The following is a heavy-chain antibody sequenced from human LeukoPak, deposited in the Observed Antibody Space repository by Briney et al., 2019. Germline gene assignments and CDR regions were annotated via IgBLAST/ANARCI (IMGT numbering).Heavy chain of an antibody. V-gene: IGHV3-30*18. Sequence: GGSLRLSCAASGFTFSSYGMHWVRQAPGKGLEWVAVISYDGSNKYYADSVKGRFTISRDNSKNTLYLQMNSLRAEDTAVYYCAKREYYDYVWGSYRPPIDYWGRGTLVTVSS. CDR1: GFTFSSYG. J-gene: IGHJ4*02. CDR2: ISYDGSNK. D-gene: IGHD3-16*02. CDR3: AKREYYDYVWGSYRPPIDY.